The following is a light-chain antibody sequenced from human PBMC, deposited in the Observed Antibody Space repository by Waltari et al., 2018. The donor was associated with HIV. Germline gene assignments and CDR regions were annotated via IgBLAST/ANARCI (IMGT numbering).Light chain of an antibody. V-gene: IGLV3-1*01. CDR1: KLGDKS. Sequence: FELTQPPSLSVSPGQTVNIACSGDKLGDKSVFWYQQKSGQSPVLVMFQDRKRPSGIPERFSGSNSGNTATLTISGTQPIDEGDYYCQTWDSTTGVFGTGTRLTVL. CDR3: QTWDSTTGV. CDR2: QDR. J-gene: IGLJ1*01.